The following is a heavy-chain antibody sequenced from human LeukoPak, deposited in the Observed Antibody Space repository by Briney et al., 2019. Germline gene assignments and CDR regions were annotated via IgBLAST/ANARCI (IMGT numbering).Heavy chain of an antibody. J-gene: IGHJ6*03. Sequence: GASVKVSCKASGYTFTGYYLHWVRQASGQGLEWMGWINPSSGGAKYAQNFQGRVIITTDTSISTAYMELSSLRSDDTAVYYCARSSPPTYYHFYYYMDVWGKGSTVTVSS. V-gene: IGHV1-2*02. D-gene: IGHD6-13*01. CDR3: ARSSPPTYYHFYYYMDV. CDR1: GYTFTGYY. CDR2: INPSSGGA.